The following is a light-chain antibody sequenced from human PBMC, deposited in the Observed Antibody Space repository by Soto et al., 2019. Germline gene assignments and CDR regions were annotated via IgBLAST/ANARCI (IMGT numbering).Light chain of an antibody. CDR1: TSDIAGYNY. CDR2: EVT. J-gene: IGLJ1*01. V-gene: IGLV2-14*01. Sequence: QSALAQPASVSGSPGQSITISCTGTTSDIAGYNYVPWYQQHPGKAPKLLIYEVTSRASGVSHRFSGSKSGNTASLTISGLQAEGEAEYYCNAYTSASFYVFGTGTKVTVL. CDR3: NAYTSASFYV.